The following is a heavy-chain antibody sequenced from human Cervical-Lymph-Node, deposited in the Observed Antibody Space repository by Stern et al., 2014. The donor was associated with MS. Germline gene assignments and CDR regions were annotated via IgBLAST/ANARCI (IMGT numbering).Heavy chain of an antibody. V-gene: IGHV3-15*01. CDR1: GFTFTNAW. J-gene: IGHJ5*02. Sequence: EVHLVESGGGLVKPGGSLRLSCAASGFTFTNAWMSWVRQAPGMGLEWVCRMKSKTDGGATDYAAPVKGRYTNSRNDSKKALYLQMNSLKTEDTAVYYCTTGPGIALSWGQGTLVTTSS. D-gene: IGHD6-13*01. CDR2: MKSKTDGGAT. CDR3: TTGPGIALS.